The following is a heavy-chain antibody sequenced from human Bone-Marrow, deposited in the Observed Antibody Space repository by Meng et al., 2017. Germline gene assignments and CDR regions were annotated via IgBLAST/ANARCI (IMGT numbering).Heavy chain of an antibody. J-gene: IGHJ6*02. CDR3: ARDSPRSYGMDV. Sequence: SETRSLTCTVSGGSISSSSYYWGWIRQPPGKGLEWIGSIYYSGSTYYNPSLKSRVTISVDTSKNQFSLKLSSVTAADTAVYYCARDSPRSYGMDVWGQGTTVTVSS. CDR2: IYYSGST. CDR1: GGSISSSSYY. V-gene: IGHV4-39*07.